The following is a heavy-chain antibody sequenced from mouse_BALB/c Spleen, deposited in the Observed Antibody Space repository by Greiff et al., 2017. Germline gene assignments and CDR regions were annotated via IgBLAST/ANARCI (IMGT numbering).Heavy chain of an antibody. Sequence: EVKLQESGPGLVKPSQSLSLTCTVTGYSITSDYAWNWIRQFPGNKLEWMGYISYSGSTSYNPSLKSRISITRDTSKNQFFLQLNSVTTEDTATYYCASLSTGGKAWFAYWGQGTLVTVSA. CDR2: ISYSGST. CDR1: GYSITSDYA. J-gene: IGHJ3*01. D-gene: IGHD2-1*01. V-gene: IGHV3-2*02. CDR3: ASLSTGGKAWFAY.